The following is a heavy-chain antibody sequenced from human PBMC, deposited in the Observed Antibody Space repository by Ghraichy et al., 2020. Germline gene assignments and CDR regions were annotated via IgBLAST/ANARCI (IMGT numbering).Heavy chain of an antibody. J-gene: IGHJ6*02. CDR2: MNPNSGNT. CDR1: GYTFTSYD. D-gene: IGHD3-10*01. CDR3: ARSARGLWFGELLYYYYYGMDV. V-gene: IGHV1-8*01. Sequence: ASVKVSCKASGYTFTSYDINWVRQATGQGLEWMGWMNPNSGNTGYAQKFQGRVTMTRNTSISTAYMELSSLRSEDTAVYYCARSARGLWFGELLYYYYYGMDVWGQGTTVTVSS.